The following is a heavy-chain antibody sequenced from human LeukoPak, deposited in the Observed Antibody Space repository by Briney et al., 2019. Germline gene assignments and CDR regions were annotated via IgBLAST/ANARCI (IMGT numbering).Heavy chain of an antibody. CDR3: AKDISYGYPWFDP. Sequence: GGSLRLSCATSGFTFSSYGMHWVRQAPGKGLEWVADIWYDGSKTYYADSVKGRFTISRDYSKNTLYLQMNNLRAEDTAVYYCAKDISYGYPWFDPWGQGTLVTVSS. CDR1: GFTFSSYG. D-gene: IGHD5-18*01. V-gene: IGHV3-33*06. CDR2: IWYDGSKT. J-gene: IGHJ5*02.